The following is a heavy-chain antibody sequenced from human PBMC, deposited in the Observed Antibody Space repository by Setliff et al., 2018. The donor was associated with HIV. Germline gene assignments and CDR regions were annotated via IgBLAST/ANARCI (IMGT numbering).Heavy chain of an antibody. D-gene: IGHD1-26*01. V-gene: IGHV4-59*01. J-gene: IGHJ6*03. CDR3: ARGSIVGATPYYYYYYYMDV. CDR2: IYYSGST. CDR1: GGSISSYY. Sequence: TLSLTCTVSGGSISSYYWSWIRQPPGKGLEWIGYIYYSGSTNYNPSLKSRVTISVDTSKNQFSLKLSSVTAADTAVYYCARGSIVGATPYYYYYYYMDVWGKGTTVTVSS.